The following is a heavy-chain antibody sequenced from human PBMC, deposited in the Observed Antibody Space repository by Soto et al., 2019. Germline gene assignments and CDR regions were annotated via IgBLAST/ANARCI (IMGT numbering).Heavy chain of an antibody. Sequence: VQLLESGGGLVQPGGSLRLSCAASGFTFSSYAMAWVRQAPGKGLEWGSVIRGSGTSTYYADSVKGRFTISRDNSKNTLGLQMNSLRVEDTAVYYCAKGNLPYYYDSSGYYSDYWGQGTLVTVSS. V-gene: IGHV3-23*01. D-gene: IGHD3-22*01. CDR3: AKGNLPYYYDSSGYYSDY. J-gene: IGHJ4*01. CDR1: GFTFSSYA. CDR2: IRGSGTST.